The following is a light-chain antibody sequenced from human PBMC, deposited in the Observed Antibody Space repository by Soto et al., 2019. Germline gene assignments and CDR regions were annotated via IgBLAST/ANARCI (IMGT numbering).Light chain of an antibody. Sequence: ENVLTQSPGTLSLSPGERATLSCRASQSVSVDYLAWYQQKPGQAPRLLIYGASIRANGIPDRFSGSGSGTEVSLTISRLVREDYAVSYCPQYATSSLAFGQGTKVEIK. J-gene: IGKJ1*01. V-gene: IGKV3-20*01. CDR1: QSVSVDY. CDR2: GAS. CDR3: PQYATSSLA.